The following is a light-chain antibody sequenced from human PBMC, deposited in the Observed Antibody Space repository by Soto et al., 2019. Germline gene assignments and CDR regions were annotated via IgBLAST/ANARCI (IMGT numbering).Light chain of an antibody. CDR3: QQYDSPPFT. J-gene: IGKJ3*01. CDR2: WSS. V-gene: IGKV4-1*01. CDR1: QSLLNTSNNKTF. Sequence: DIVMTQSPDSLAVSLGERATINCKSSQSLLNTSNNKTFLAWYQQKPGQPPKVLIYWSSTRESGVPDRFSGSGSGADFTLNISDLQAEDVAIYFCQQYDSPPFTFGPGTRVDIK.